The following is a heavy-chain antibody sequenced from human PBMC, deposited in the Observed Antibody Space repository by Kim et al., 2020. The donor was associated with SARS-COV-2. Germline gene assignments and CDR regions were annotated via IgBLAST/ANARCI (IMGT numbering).Heavy chain of an antibody. CDR1: GFTFSSYE. V-gene: IGHV3-48*03. D-gene: IGHD2-8*01. CDR2: ISSRNFTI. Sequence: GGSLRLSCAASGFTFSSYEMNWVRQAPGKGLEWVSYISSRNFTIYYADSVKGRFTISRDNAKNYLYLQMSSLRADDTAVYYCARGPGAVYDGYFDYWGQG. J-gene: IGHJ4*02. CDR3: ARGPGAVYDGYFDY.